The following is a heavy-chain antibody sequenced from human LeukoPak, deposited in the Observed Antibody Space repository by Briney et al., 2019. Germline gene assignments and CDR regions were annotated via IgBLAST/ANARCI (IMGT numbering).Heavy chain of an antibody. Sequence: TLSLTCTVSGGSISSGDYYWSWIRQPPGKGLEWIGYIYYSGSTYYNPSLKSRVTISVDTSKNQFSLKLSSVTAADTAVYYCARARVPHVVFDYGGEEPLVPVSS. J-gene: IGHJ4*02. CDR2: IYYSGST. V-gene: IGHV4-30-4*01. D-gene: IGHD4/OR15-4a*01. CDR3: ARARVPHVVFDY. CDR1: GGSISSGDYY.